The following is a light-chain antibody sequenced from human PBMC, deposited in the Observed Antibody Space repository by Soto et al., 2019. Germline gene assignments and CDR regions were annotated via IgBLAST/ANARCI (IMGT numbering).Light chain of an antibody. CDR1: QSVSDN. Sequence: EIIMTQSPATLSVSPGERVALSCRASQSVSDNVAWYQQRPGQAPRLLMHSASARAAGLPARFSGSGSGTEFSLSIHSLQSEDFAVYCCQQYNNWPRATFGGGTKVDI. CDR3: QQYNNWPRAT. V-gene: IGKV3-15*01. J-gene: IGKJ4*01. CDR2: SAS.